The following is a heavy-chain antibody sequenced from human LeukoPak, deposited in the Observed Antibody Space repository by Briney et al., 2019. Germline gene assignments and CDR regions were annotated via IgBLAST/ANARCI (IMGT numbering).Heavy chain of an antibody. J-gene: IGHJ4*02. CDR3: ARGGPRWLQLKPFDY. Sequence: GASAKVSCKASGYTFTSYDINWVRQATGQGLEWMGWMNPNSGNTGYAQKFRGRVTMTRNTSISTAYMELSSLRSEDTAVYYCARGGPRWLQLKPFDYWGQGTLVTVSS. CDR1: GYTFTSYD. D-gene: IGHD5-24*01. V-gene: IGHV1-8*01. CDR2: MNPNSGNT.